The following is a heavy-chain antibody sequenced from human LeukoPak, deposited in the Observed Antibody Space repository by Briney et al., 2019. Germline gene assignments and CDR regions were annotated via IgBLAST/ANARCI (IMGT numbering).Heavy chain of an antibody. V-gene: IGHV3-30*18. CDR3: AKDSSRGLFYFDY. D-gene: IGHD2/OR15-2a*01. CDR2: ISYDGSNK. Sequence: GGSLRLSCAASGFTFSSYGMHWVRQAPGKGLEWVAVISYDGSNKYYADSVKGRFTISRDNSKNTLYLQMNSLRAEDTAVYYCAKDSSRGLFYFDYWGQGALVTVSS. J-gene: IGHJ4*02. CDR1: GFTFSSYG.